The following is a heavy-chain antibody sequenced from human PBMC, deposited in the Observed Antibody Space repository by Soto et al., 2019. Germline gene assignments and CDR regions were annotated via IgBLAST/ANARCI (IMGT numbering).Heavy chain of an antibody. J-gene: IGHJ4*02. CDR1: GGSFSGYY. V-gene: IGHV4-34*01. CDR2: INHSGST. Sequence: QVQLQQWGAGLLKPSETLSLTCAVYGGSFSGYYWSWIRQPPGKGLELIGEINHSGSTNYNPSLKSRVTISVDTYKNQFSLTLSSVTAADTGVYYGAPEAQRARYCSGGSCYADGDYWGQGTLVTVSS. CDR3: APEAQRARYCSGGSCYADGDY. D-gene: IGHD2-15*01.